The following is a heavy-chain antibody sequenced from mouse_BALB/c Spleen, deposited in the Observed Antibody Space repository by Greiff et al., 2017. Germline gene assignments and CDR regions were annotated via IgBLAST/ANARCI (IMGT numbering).Heavy chain of an antibody. CDR1: GYSFTGYN. CDR3: AREFFDY. Sequence: VQLQQSGPELGKPGASVKISCKASGYSFTGYNMYWVKQSHRKSLEWIGYIDPYNGGTSYNQKSKGKATLTVDKSSSTAYMHLNSLTSEDSAIYYCAREFFDYWGQGTTLTVSS. J-gene: IGHJ2*01. V-gene: IGHV1S135*01. CDR2: IDPYNGGT.